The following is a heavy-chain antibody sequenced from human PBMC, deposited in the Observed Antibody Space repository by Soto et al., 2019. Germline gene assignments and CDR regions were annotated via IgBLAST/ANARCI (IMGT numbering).Heavy chain of an antibody. D-gene: IGHD5-12*01. CDR2: IIPIFGTA. Sequence: QVQLVQSGAEVKKPGSSVKVSCKASGGTFSSYAISWVRQAPGQGLEGMGGIIPIFGTANYAQKFQGRVTITADKSTSTAYMELSSLRSEDTAVYYCARDRRAERWLRAQPGLFDPWGQGTLVTVSS. CDR1: GGTFSSYA. CDR3: ARDRRAERWLRAQPGLFDP. V-gene: IGHV1-69*06. J-gene: IGHJ5*02.